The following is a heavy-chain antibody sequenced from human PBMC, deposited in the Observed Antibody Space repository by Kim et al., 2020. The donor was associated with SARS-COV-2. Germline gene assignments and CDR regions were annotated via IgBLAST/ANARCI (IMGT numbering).Heavy chain of an antibody. Sequence: GGSLRLSCAASGFTFSSYWMSWVRQAPGKGLEWVANIKQDGSEKYYVDSVKGRFTISRDNAKNSLYLQMNSLRAEDTAVYYCARERGYYYDSRDGYWGQGTLVTVSS. CDR1: GFTFSSYW. D-gene: IGHD3-22*01. CDR3: ARERGYYYDSRDGY. V-gene: IGHV3-7*05. J-gene: IGHJ4*02. CDR2: IKQDGSEK.